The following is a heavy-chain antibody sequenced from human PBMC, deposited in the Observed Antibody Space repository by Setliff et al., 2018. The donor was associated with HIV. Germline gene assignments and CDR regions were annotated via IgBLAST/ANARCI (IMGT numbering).Heavy chain of an antibody. J-gene: IGHJ6*03. CDR2: IIHSGSA. V-gene: IGHV4-34*10. CDR3: ARVLYGLNRMPVAYTDYYYYYMDV. CDR1: GGSFSTYY. D-gene: IGHD3-16*01. Sequence: SETLSLTCAVYGGSFSTYYWSWIRQPPGKGLEWIGEIIHSGSANRNPSLMSRVTMSVDTAKNQFSLKLSSVTAADTAVYFCARVLYGLNRMPVAYTDYYYYYMDVWGKGTTVT.